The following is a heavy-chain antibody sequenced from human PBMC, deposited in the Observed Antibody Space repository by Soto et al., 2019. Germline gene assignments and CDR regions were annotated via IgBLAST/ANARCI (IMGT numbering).Heavy chain of an antibody. V-gene: IGHV3-23*01. Sequence: EAQVSESGGGWVRPGGSLRLSCAASGFIFTHYAMNLVRQAPGKGLEWVSVIGGRGNSAYYAASVQGRFTISRNNSNNTLSIQMSSLTADDTAIKYCVREGRGSFHFWGRGTMVTVSS. CDR2: IGGRGNSA. D-gene: IGHD5-12*01. J-gene: IGHJ3*01. CDR1: GFIFTHYA. CDR3: VREGRGSFHF.